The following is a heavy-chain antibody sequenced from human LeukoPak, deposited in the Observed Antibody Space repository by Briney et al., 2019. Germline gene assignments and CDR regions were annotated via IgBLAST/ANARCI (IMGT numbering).Heavy chain of an antibody. Sequence: PGGSLRLSWAASGXTFSNYNVNWVRQAPGKGLEWVSYISTSGRAIFYADSVKGRFTISRDNAKNSLFLQMNSLKDEDTAVYYCARVPLYDRSGYYFDYWGLGTLVTVSS. V-gene: IGHV3-48*02. CDR1: GXTFSNYN. CDR2: ISTSGRAI. J-gene: IGHJ4*02. CDR3: ARVPLYDRSGYYFDY. D-gene: IGHD3-22*01.